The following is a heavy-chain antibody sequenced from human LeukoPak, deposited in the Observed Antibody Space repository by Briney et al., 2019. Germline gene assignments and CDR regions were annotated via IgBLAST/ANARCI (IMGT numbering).Heavy chain of an antibody. D-gene: IGHD6-13*01. Sequence: GASVKVSCKASGYTFTSYYMHWVRQAPGQGLEWMGVINPSSGSTTYAQKLQGRVTMTTDTTTSTAYMELRSLRSDDTAVYYCARDRGVWAGIAAAAGGMDVWGQGTTVTVSS. CDR2: INPSSGST. CDR1: GYTFTSYY. CDR3: ARDRGVWAGIAAAAGGMDV. J-gene: IGHJ6*02. V-gene: IGHV1-46*01.